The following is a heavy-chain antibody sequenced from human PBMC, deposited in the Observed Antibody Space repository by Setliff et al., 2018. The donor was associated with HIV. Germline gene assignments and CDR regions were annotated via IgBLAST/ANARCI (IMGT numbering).Heavy chain of an antibody. J-gene: IGHJ4*02. D-gene: IGHD5-18*01. V-gene: IGHV1-18*01. CDR3: ARAERGYSYGPGDY. CDR1: GYTFTSYG. Sequence: KVSCKASGYTFTSYGISWVRQAPGQGLEWMGWISAYNGNTNYAQKLQGRVTMTTDTSTSTAYMELRSLRSDDTAVYYCARAERGYSYGPGDYWGQGTLVTVSS. CDR2: ISAYNGNT.